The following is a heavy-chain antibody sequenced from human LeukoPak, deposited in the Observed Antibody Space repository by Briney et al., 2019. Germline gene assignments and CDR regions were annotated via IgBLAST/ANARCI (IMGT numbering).Heavy chain of an antibody. V-gene: IGHV3-43*01. D-gene: IGHD5-24*01. CDR3: VSETESQRSFDY. CDR2: FSWDGGSK. Sequence: GGSLRLSCAASGFTFDDYTMHWVRQAPGKGLEWVSLFSWDGGSKYYADSVKGRFTISRDNSKNSLYLQMNSLRTEDTALYYCVSETESQRSFDYWGQGTLVTVSS. J-gene: IGHJ4*02. CDR1: GFTFDDYT.